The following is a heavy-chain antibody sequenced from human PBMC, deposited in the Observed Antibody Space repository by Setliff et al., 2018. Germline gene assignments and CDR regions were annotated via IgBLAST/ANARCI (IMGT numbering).Heavy chain of an antibody. CDR3: ARVYDFWTGYSGWFDP. J-gene: IGHJ5*02. V-gene: IGHV3-30*04. CDR1: GFTFSSYA. D-gene: IGHD3-3*01. Sequence: GGSLRLSCAASGFTFSSYAMYWVRQAPGKGLEWVAVISYDGSNKYYADSVKGRFTISRDNSKNTLYLQMNSLRAEDTAVYYCARVYDFWTGYSGWFDPRGQGTLVTVSS. CDR2: ISYDGSNK.